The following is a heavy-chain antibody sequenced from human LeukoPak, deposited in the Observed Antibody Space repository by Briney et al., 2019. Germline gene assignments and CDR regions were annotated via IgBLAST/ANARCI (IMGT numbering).Heavy chain of an antibody. D-gene: IGHD1-26*01. V-gene: IGHV3-20*04. CDR1: GFTFDDYG. CDR2: INWYGGST. J-gene: IGHJ4*02. CDR3: ARGQWELLKGYYFDY. Sequence: PGGSLRLSCAASGFTFDDYGMSWVRQAPGKGLELVSGINWYGGSTGYADSVKGRFTISRDNAKNSLYLQMNSLRAEDTALYYCARGQWELLKGYYFDYWGQGTLVTVSS.